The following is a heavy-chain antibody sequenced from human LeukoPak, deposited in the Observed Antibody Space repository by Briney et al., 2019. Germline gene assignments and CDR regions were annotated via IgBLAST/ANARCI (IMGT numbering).Heavy chain of an antibody. CDR1: GFTFSSYA. J-gene: IGHJ4*02. CDR3: ARDEITGYNSGWYPIDIDC. D-gene: IGHD6-19*01. V-gene: IGHV3-30*04. CDR2: ISYDENKK. Sequence: GGSLRLSCAASGFTFSSYAMHWVRQAPGKGLEWVAVISYDENKKYFADSVQGRFTISRANSKSTLFLQINSLRAEDTAVYYCARDEITGYNSGWYPIDIDCWGQGTLVTVSS.